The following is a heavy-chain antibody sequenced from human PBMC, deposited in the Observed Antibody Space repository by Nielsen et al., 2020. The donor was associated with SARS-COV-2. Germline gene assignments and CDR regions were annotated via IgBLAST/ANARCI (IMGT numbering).Heavy chain of an antibody. J-gene: IGHJ6*02. D-gene: IGHD3-16*01. CDR1: GFTFNNFG. Sequence: GESLKISCAASGFTFNNFGFYWVRQAPGKGLEWVASISYEGSKKYYADSLTGRFTVSRDTSKNTVYLQMNSLSVEDTAVYHCAKRRAVFTFGGEGAMDVWGQGTTVSVSS. CDR3: AKRRAVFTFGGEGAMDV. CDR2: ISYEGSKK. V-gene: IGHV3-30*18.